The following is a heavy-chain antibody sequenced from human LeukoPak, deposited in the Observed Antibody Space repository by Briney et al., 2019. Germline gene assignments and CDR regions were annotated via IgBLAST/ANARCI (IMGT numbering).Heavy chain of an antibody. CDR3: VRDRGYSYGYDFDY. CDR1: GYTFTSYG. J-gene: IGHJ4*02. D-gene: IGHD5-18*01. Sequence: ASVKVSCKASGYTFTSYGISWVRQAPGQGLEWTGWISAYNGNTNYAQKLQGRVTMTTDTSTSTAYMELRSLRSDDTAVYYCVRDRGYSYGYDFDYWGQGTLVTVSS. CDR2: ISAYNGNT. V-gene: IGHV1-18*01.